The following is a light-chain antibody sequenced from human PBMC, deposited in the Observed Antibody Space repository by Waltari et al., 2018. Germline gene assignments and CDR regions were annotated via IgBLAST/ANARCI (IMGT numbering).Light chain of an antibody. J-gene: IGLJ3*02. Sequence: QSALTQPASVSGSPGQSITIPCTGTNSDVGGYNYVSWFQQHPGTAPTLMIFVVSDRPSGVSNRFSGSKSGNTASLTISGLQAEDEAHYYCASYTSSYTWVFGGGTKLTVL. CDR2: VVS. CDR3: ASYTSSYTWV. CDR1: NSDVGGYNY. V-gene: IGLV2-14*01.